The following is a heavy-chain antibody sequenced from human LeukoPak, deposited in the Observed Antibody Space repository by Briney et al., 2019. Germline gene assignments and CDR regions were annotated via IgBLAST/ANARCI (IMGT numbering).Heavy chain of an antibody. CDR1: GFTYSDYY. D-gene: IGHD7-27*01. J-gene: IGHJ4*02. CDR3: ARAPLGYFDY. V-gene: IGHV3-11*01. CDR2: ISSSGSTI. Sequence: GGPLTLPCTASGFTYSDYYMSCIRQATGKGPEWVSYISSSGSTIYYARSVKGRFTISRDNAKNSLYLQMNSLRAEDTAVYYCARAPLGYFDYWGQGTLVTVSS.